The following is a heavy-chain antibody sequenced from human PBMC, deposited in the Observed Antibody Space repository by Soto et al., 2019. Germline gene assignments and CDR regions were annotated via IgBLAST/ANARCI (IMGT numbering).Heavy chain of an antibody. CDR1: GFSLSTSGVG. CDR2: IFWDDDK. Sequence: QITLKESGPPLVKPTQTLTLTCTFSGFSLSTSGVGVGWIRQPPGKALEWLALIFWDDDKRYSPSLKSRLTIHKDTSKNQVVLTMTNMDPVDTATYYCAHRRIIGGEQWLVVNWFDPWGQGTLVTVSS. J-gene: IGHJ5*02. V-gene: IGHV2-5*02. CDR3: AHRRIIGGEQWLVVNWFDP. D-gene: IGHD6-19*01.